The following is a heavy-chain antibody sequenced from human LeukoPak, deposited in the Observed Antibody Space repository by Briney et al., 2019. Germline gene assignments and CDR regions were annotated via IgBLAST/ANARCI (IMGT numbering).Heavy chain of an antibody. CDR1: GGSISSSYFY. Sequence: SETLSLTCTVSGGSISSSYFYWAWLRQPPGKGLEWIGTIYYSGSTDYNLSLKSRVTISVDTSKNQFSLRLSSVTAADTAVYYCARRTTGYQAFDIWGQGTMVTVSS. D-gene: IGHD3-9*01. V-gene: IGHV4-39*01. CDR3: ARRTTGYQAFDI. J-gene: IGHJ3*02. CDR2: IYYSGST.